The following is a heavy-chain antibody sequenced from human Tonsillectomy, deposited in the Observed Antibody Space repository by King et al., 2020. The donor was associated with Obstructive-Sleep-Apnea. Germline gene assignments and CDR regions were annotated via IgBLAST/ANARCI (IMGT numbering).Heavy chain of an antibody. CDR2: IRSKAYGGTT. J-gene: IGHJ4*02. D-gene: IGHD6-19*01. CDR3: TRDSYSSGWAAVY. Sequence: VQLVESGGGLVQPGRSLRLSCTASGFTFGDYAMSWFRQAPGKGLEWVGFIRSKAYGGTTEYAASVKGRFTISRDDSKNIAYLQMNSLKTEDTAVYYCTRDSYSSGWAAVYWGQGTLVTVSS. V-gene: IGHV3-49*03. CDR1: GFTFGDYA.